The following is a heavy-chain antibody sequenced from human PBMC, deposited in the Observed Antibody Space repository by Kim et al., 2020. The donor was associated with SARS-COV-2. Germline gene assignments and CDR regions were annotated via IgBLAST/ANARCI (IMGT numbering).Heavy chain of an antibody. CDR3: VKDPAGSVQAAGHFDF. CDR1: GFTFGDYA. D-gene: IGHD6-13*01. Sequence: LSLTCAASGFTFGDYAMHWVRQIPGKGLEWVSCISWNSVTIYYAASVQGRFSISRDNAKSFLYLQMSSLRPEDTAIYYCVKDPAGSVQAAGHFDFWGQGPLVAVSS. J-gene: IGHJ4*02. V-gene: IGHV3-9*01. CDR2: ISWNSVTI.